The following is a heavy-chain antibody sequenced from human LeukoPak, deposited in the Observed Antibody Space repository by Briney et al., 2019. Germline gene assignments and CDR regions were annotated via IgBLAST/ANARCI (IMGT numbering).Heavy chain of an antibody. CDR1: GFTFSSYA. J-gene: IGHJ4*02. D-gene: IGHD3-10*01. Sequence: PGGSLRLSCAASGFTFSSYAMSWVRQAPGKGLEWVSAISGSGGSTYYADSVKGRFTISRDNSKNTLYLQMNSLRAEDTAVYYCAKVFRRFGVKKPHDYRGQGTLVTVSS. V-gene: IGHV3-23*01. CDR3: AKVFRRFGVKKPHDY. CDR2: ISGSGGST.